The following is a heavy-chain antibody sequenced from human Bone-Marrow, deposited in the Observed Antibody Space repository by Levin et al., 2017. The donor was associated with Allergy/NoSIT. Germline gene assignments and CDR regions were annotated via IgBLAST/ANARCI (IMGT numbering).Heavy chain of an antibody. J-gene: IGHJ4*02. CDR2: ISETSTYK. CDR3: ARDGVLSAGTPFYFDS. Sequence: GESLKISCVGSGFSFRNYSLNWVRQAPGKGLEWVSFISETSTYKYQADSLKGRFTTSRDNARNSLYLQMDSLRVEDTAIYYCARDGVLSAGTPFYFDSWGQGTLVTVSS. CDR1: GFSFRNYS. V-gene: IGHV3-21*01. D-gene: IGHD6-13*01.